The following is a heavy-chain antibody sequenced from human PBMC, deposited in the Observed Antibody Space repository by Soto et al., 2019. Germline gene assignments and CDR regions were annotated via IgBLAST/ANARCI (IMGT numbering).Heavy chain of an antibody. Sequence: GASVKVSCKASGYTFTSYGISWVRQAPGQGLEWMGWISAYNGNTNYAQKLQGRVTMTTDTSTSTAYMELRSLRSDDTAVYYCAGPECCSGGSCYPGYGMDVWGQGTTVTVSS. CDR2: ISAYNGNT. V-gene: IGHV1-18*01. D-gene: IGHD2-15*01. CDR1: GYTFTSYG. CDR3: AGPECCSGGSCYPGYGMDV. J-gene: IGHJ6*02.